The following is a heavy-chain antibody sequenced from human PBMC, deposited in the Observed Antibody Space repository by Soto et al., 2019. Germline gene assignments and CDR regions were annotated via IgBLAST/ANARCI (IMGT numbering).Heavy chain of an antibody. CDR3: ARDLYCSSSRCYSYYGMDV. J-gene: IGHJ6*02. Sequence: GASVKVSCKASGGSFSSYAVSWVRQAPGQGLEWMGGVIPMYGTTVYAQKFQGRVTITADAATTTAYMELSSLRSGDTAVYYCARDLYCSSSRCYSYYGMDVWGQGTTVTVSS. V-gene: IGHV1-69*13. D-gene: IGHD2-2*01. CDR1: GGSFSSYA. CDR2: VIPMYGTT.